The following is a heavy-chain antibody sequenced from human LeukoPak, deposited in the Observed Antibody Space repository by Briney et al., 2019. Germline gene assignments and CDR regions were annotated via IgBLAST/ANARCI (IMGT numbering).Heavy chain of an antibody. V-gene: IGHV1-2*02. CDR3: ARHPPYELDYDY. Sequence: GSVKVSCTASGYTFTGYYMHWVRQAPGQGLDWMGWINPNSGGTNYAQKFQGRVTMTRDTSISTAYMELSRLRSDDTAVYYCARHPPYELDYDYWGQGTLVTVPS. CDR2: INPNSGGT. CDR1: GYTFTGYY. J-gene: IGHJ4*02. D-gene: IGHD1-1*01.